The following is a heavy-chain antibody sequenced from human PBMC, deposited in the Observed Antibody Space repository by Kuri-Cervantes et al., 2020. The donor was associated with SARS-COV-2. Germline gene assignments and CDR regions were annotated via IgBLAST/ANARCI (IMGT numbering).Heavy chain of an antibody. CDR3: ARLSYGDYGDATFDY. CDR2: IYYSGST. J-gene: IGHJ4*02. D-gene: IGHD4-17*01. Sequence: LRLSCTVSGGSISSGDYYWSWIRQPPGKGLEWIGYIYYSGSTYYNPSLRSRVTLSVDTSKNQFSLDLRSLTAADTAVYYCARLSYGDYGDATFDYWGQGALVTVSS. V-gene: IGHV4-30-4*08. CDR1: GGSISSGDYY.